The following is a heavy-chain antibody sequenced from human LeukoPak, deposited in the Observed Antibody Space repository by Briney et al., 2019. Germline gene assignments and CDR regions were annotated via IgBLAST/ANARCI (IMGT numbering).Heavy chain of an antibody. CDR3: AKVPYGDYVHFDY. CDR2: ISHDGSNK. J-gene: IGHJ4*02. CDR1: GFTVSSNY. V-gene: IGHV3-30*18. Sequence: GGSLRLSCAASGFTVSSNYMSWVRQAPGKGLEWVAVISHDGSNKYYADSVKGRFTISRDNSKNTLYLQMNSLRAEDTAVYYCAKVPYGDYVHFDYWGQGTLVTVSS. D-gene: IGHD4-17*01.